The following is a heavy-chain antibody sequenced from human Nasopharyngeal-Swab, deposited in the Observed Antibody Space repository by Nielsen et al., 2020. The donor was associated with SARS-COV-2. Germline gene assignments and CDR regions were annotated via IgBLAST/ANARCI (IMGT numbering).Heavy chain of an antibody. D-gene: IGHD3-16*02. CDR3: AREVIEQAVSDAFDF. V-gene: IGHV4-31*02. CDR2: IHYTGNT. CDR1: GGSISSGGYF. J-gene: IGHJ3*01. Sequence: ILCLTCTASGGSISSGGYFWSWIRQHPGKGLEWIGYIHYTGNTYYNPSLESRLTISLDTSQNQFSLRLSSVTAADTAVYYCAREVIEQAVSDAFDFWGQGTMVTVSS.